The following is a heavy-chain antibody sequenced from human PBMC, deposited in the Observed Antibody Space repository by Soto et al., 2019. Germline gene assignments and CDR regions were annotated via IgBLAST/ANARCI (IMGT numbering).Heavy chain of an antibody. J-gene: IGHJ5*02. CDR3: ASGGAEDIVFDP. D-gene: IGHD2-15*01. CDR2: IIPIFGTA. CDR1: GGTFSSYA. V-gene: IGHV1-69*13. Sequence: ASVKVSCKASGGTFSSYAISWVRQAPGQGLEWMGGIIPIFGTANYAQKFQGRVTITADESTSTAYMELSSLRSEDTAVYYCASGGAEDIVFDPWGQGTLVTVSS.